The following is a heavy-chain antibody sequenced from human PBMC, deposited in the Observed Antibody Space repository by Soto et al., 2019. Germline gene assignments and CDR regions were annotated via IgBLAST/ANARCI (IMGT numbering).Heavy chain of an antibody. V-gene: IGHV1-3*01. CDR2: INAGNGNT. J-gene: IGHJ6*02. CDR3: ARDMVTGYYGMDV. CDR1: GYTFTSYA. D-gene: IGHD5-18*01. Sequence: GASVKVSCKASGYTFTSYAMHWVRQAPGQRLEWMGWINAGNGNTKYSQKFQGRVTITRDTSASTVYMELSSLRSEDTAVYYCARDMVTGYYGMDVWGQGTTVTVSS.